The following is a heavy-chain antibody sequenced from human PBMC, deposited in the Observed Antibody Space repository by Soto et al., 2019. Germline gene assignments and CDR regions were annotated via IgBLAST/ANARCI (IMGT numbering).Heavy chain of an antibody. CDR2: ISSSGSTI. J-gene: IGHJ5*02. D-gene: IGHD6-6*01. V-gene: IGHV3-11*01. CDR3: ARGSPFYSRSSYDWFDP. CDR1: GFTFSDYY. Sequence: GGSLRLSCAASGFTFSDYYMSWIRQAPGKGLEWVSYISSSGSTIYYADSVKGRFTISRDNAKNSLYLQMNSLRAEDTAVYYCARGSPFYSRSSYDWFDPWGQGTLVTVSS.